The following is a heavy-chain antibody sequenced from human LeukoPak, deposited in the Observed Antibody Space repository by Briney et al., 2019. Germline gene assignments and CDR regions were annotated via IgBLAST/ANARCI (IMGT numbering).Heavy chain of an antibody. V-gene: IGHV3-49*04. J-gene: IGHJ4*02. CDR1: GFTFGDYA. Sequence: GGSLRLSCTASGFTFGDYAMSWVRQAPGKELEWVGFIRSKAYGGTTEYAASVKGRFTISRDDSKSIAYLQMNSLKTEDTAVYYCTREGAAYGSGSYYFDYWGRGTLVTVSS. CDR3: TREGAAYGSGSYYFDY. D-gene: IGHD3-10*01. CDR2: IRSKAYGGTT.